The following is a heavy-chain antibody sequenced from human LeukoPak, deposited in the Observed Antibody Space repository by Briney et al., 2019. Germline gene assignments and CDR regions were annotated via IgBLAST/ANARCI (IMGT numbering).Heavy chain of an antibody. Sequence: PGGSLRLSCAASGFTFGLYSMTWVRQAPGKGLEWVSLIDSNSNFMNYADSVKGRFTISRDNAKNSLYLQMNSLRAEDTAVYYCARDHRGTYYYYYMDVWGKGTTVTVSS. V-gene: IGHV3-21*01. CDR3: ARDHRGTYYYYYMDV. D-gene: IGHD1-1*01. CDR2: IDSNSNFM. J-gene: IGHJ6*03. CDR1: GFTFGLYS.